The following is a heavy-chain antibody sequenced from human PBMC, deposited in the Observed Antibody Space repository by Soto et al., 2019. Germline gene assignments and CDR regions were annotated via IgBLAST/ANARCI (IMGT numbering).Heavy chain of an antibody. Sequence: SETLSLTCTVSGGSISSGGYYWSWIRQHPGKGLEWIGYIYYSGSTYYNPSLKSRVTISVDTSKNQFSLKLSSVTAADTAVYYCAREDDYEIHFDYWGQGTLVTVSS. CDR1: GGSISSGGYY. J-gene: IGHJ4*02. V-gene: IGHV4-31*03. D-gene: IGHD4-17*01. CDR2: IYYSGST. CDR3: AREDDYEIHFDY.